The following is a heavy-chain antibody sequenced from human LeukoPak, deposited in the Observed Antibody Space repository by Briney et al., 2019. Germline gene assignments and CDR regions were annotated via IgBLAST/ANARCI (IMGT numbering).Heavy chain of an antibody. CDR3: ARTGTTGWFAP. CDR1: GGSISSGGYS. V-gene: IGHV4-30-2*01. J-gene: IGHJ5*02. CDR2: IYHSGST. Sequence: ASETLSLTCAVSGGSISSGGYSWSWIRQPPGKGLEWIGYIYHSGSTYYNPSLKSRVTISVDRSKNQFSLKLSSVTAADTAVYYCARTGTTGWFAPWGQGTLVTVSS. D-gene: IGHD1-1*01.